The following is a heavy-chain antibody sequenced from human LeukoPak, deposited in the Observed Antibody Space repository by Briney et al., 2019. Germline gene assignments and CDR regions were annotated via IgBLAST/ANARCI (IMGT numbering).Heavy chain of an antibody. Sequence: SETLSLTCTVSGYSISSGYYWGWIRQPAGKGLEWIGRIYTSGSTNYNPSLKSRVTISVDTSKNQFSLKLSSVTAADTAVYYCARDYHYDYVFNFDYWGQGTLVTVSS. V-gene: IGHV4-61*02. D-gene: IGHD3-16*01. CDR2: IYTSGST. CDR3: ARDYHYDYVFNFDY. J-gene: IGHJ4*02. CDR1: GYSISSGYY.